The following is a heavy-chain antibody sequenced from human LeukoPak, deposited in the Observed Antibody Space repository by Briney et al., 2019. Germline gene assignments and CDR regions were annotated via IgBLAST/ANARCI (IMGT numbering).Heavy chain of an antibody. D-gene: IGHD1-26*01. J-gene: IGHJ4*02. CDR2: INPKSGAT. CDR3: TIDKWELPGY. V-gene: IGHV1-2*02. CDR1: GYTFTDYY. Sequence: GASVKVSCKTSGYTFTDYYIHWVRQAPGQGLEWMGWINPKSGATDFAQKFQGRITLTRDTSITTAHMEMNRLTSDDTAVYFCTIDKWELPGYWGQGTRVTVSS.